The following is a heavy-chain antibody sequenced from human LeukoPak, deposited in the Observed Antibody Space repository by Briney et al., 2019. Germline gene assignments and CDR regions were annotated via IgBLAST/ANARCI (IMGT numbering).Heavy chain of an antibody. CDR1: GFTFSSYW. J-gene: IGHJ6*03. Sequence: GGSLRLSCAASGFTFSSYWMSWVRQAPGKGLEWVANIKQDGSEKYYVDSVKGRFTISRDNAKNSLYLQMNSLRAEDTAVYYCARVPYYDFWSGYSISYYYYYYMDVWGKGTTVTVSS. D-gene: IGHD3-3*01. CDR2: IKQDGSEK. V-gene: IGHV3-7*01. CDR3: ARVPYYDFWSGYSISYYYYYYMDV.